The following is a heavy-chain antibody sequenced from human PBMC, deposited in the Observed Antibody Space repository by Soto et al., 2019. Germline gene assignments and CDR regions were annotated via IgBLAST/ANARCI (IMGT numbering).Heavy chain of an antibody. J-gene: IGHJ3*01. CDR2: LIHGGST. CDR3: ARSPLSYDYVRQTWREVGDSFDV. Sequence: PSETLSRTCAIYNSSLGAFHWTWIRQPPGKGLEWIGELIHGGSTNYNPSLKSRVTFSLDTSKSQFSLHVMSVTAADTAVYYCARSPLSYDYVRQTWREVGDSFDVWGRGTSVT. D-gene: IGHD3-10*02. CDR1: NSSLGAFH. V-gene: IGHV4-34*12.